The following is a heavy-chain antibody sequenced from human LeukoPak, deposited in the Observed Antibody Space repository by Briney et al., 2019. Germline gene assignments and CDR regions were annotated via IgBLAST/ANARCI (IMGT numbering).Heavy chain of an antibody. CDR2: INHSGST. J-gene: IGHJ6*02. V-gene: IGHV4-34*01. D-gene: IGHD5-18*01. Sequence: PSETLSLTCAVYGGSFSGYYWSWIRQPPGKGLEWIGEINHSGSTNYNPSLKSRVTISVDTSKNQFSLKLSSVTAADTAVYYCARDRDVDTAMSASYGMDVWGQGTTVTVSS. CDR1: GGSFSGYY. CDR3: ARDRDVDTAMSASYGMDV.